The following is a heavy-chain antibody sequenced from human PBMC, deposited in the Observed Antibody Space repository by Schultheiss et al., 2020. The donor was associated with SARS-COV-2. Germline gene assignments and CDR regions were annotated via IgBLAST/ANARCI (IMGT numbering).Heavy chain of an antibody. CDR3: ARDPTSRAAAGTVYYYGMDV. V-gene: IGHV3-64*01. Sequence: GGSLRLSCAASGFTFSSYAMHWVRQAPGKGLEYVSAISSNGGSTYYANSVKGRFTISRDNAKNSLYLQMNSLRAEDTAVYYCARDPTSRAAAGTVYYYGMDVWGQGTTVTVSS. CDR1: GFTFSSYA. CDR2: ISSNGGST. J-gene: IGHJ6*02. D-gene: IGHD6-13*01.